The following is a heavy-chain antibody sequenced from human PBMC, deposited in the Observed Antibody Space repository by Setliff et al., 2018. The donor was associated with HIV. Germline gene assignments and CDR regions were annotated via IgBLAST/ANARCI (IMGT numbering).Heavy chain of an antibody. CDR3: ARGSSGWGMDFYYYYMDV. Sequence: GGSLRLSCAASRFTFSNYGMYWVPQAPGKGLKWVAFIRYDGDNQYYADSVRGRFTISRDNSKSTLYLRMNSLRAEDTAVYYCARGSSGWGMDFYYYYMDVWGKGTTVTVSS. D-gene: IGHD6-19*01. CDR2: IRYDGDNQ. J-gene: IGHJ6*03. V-gene: IGHV3-30*02. CDR1: RFTFSNYG.